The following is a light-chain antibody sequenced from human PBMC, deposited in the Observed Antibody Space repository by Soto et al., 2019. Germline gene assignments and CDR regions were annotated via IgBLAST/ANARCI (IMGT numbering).Light chain of an antibody. V-gene: IGLV2-14*03. Sequence: QSVLTQPASVSGSPGQSVTISCAGTSSDIGGYNFVSWYQQHPGKAPKLMIYDVNQRPSGVSHRFSGSKSYNTASLTISGLQSEDEADYYCSSYAIGNIVLSGGGTKLTVL. CDR2: DVN. J-gene: IGLJ2*01. CDR1: SSDIGGYNF. CDR3: SSYAIGNIVL.